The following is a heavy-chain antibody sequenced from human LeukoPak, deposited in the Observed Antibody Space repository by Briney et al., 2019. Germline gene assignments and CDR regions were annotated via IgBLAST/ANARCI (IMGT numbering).Heavy chain of an antibody. CDR3: ARGPVVHYYDFWSAKPGEFDY. J-gene: IGHJ4*02. D-gene: IGHD3-3*01. Sequence: GGSLRLSCAASGFTVSSNYMSWVRQAPGKGLEWVSVIYSGGSTYYADSVKGRFTISRDNSKNTLYLQMNSLRAEDTAVYYCARGPVVHYYDFWSAKPGEFDYWGQGTLVTVSS. V-gene: IGHV3-53*01. CDR1: GFTVSSNY. CDR2: IYSGGST.